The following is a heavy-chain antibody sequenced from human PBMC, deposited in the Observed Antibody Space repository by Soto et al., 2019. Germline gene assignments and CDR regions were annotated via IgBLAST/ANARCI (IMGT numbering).Heavy chain of an antibody. CDR2: ITAYNGDT. CDR3: ARGTRVRGIITNFDY. D-gene: IGHD3-10*01. V-gene: IGHV1-18*01. Sequence: QVQLVQSGAEVKKPGASVKVSCKTSGYTFTSFGISWMRQAPGQGLEWMGWITAYNGDTNYAQKLQGRVSMTTDTSTNTAYMGLRNLRSDDTAVYYCARGTRVRGIITNFDYCGQGTLVTVSS. J-gene: IGHJ4*02. CDR1: GYTFTSFG.